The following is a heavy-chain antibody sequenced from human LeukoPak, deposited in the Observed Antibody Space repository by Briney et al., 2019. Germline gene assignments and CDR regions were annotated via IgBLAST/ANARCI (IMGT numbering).Heavy chain of an antibody. Sequence: GGSLRLSCAASGFTFDDYAMHWVRQAPGKGLEWVSGISWNSGSIGYADSVKGRFTISRDNAKNSLYLQMNSLRAEDTALYYCAKDLGSSDYSYYGMDVWGQGTTVTVSS. D-gene: IGHD6-13*01. J-gene: IGHJ6*02. CDR2: ISWNSGSI. V-gene: IGHV3-9*01. CDR3: AKDLGSSDYSYYGMDV. CDR1: GFTFDDYA.